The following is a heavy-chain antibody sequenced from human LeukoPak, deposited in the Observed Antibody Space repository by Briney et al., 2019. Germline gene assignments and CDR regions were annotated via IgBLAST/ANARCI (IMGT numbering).Heavy chain of an antibody. CDR1: GFTVSSNY. Sequence: GGSLRLSCAASGFTVSSNYMSWVRQAPGKGLEWVSIIYSGGGTYYADSVKGRFTISRDNSKNTLYLQMNSLRAEDTAVYYCAKAIYSSSRMDVWGQGTTVTVSS. J-gene: IGHJ6*02. D-gene: IGHD6-13*01. V-gene: IGHV3-53*01. CDR3: AKAIYSSSRMDV. CDR2: IYSGGGT.